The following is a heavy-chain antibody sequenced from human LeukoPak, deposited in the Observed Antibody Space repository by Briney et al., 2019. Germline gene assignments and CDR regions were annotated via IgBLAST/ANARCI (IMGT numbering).Heavy chain of an antibody. CDR1: GGSISSGGYY. V-gene: IGHV4-31*11. J-gene: IGHJ4*02. D-gene: IGHD3-10*01. CDR2: IYYSGSA. Sequence: SETLSLTCAVSGGSISSGGYYWSWIRQHPGKGLEWIGYIYYSGSAYYNPSLKSRVTISADTSENQFSLKLSSVTAADTAVYYCARVNYGSATKEDYWGQGTLVTVSS. CDR3: ARVNYGSATKEDY.